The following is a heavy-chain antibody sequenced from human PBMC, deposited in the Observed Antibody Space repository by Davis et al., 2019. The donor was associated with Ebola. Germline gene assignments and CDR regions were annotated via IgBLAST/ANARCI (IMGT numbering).Heavy chain of an antibody. CDR1: GFTFSSYS. CDR2: ISSSSSYI. Sequence: GESLKISCAASGFTFSSYSMNWVRQAPGKGLEWVSSISSSSSYIYYADSVKGRFTISRDNAKNSLYLQMNSLRAEDTAVYYCARSPIYTKAKKAQNYVPFVGYWGQGTLVTVSS. CDR3: ARSPIYTKAKKAQNYVPFVGY. V-gene: IGHV3-21*01. J-gene: IGHJ4*02. D-gene: IGHD1-7*01.